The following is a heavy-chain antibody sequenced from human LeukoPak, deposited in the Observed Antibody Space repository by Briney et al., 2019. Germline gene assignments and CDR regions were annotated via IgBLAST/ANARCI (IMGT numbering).Heavy chain of an antibody. CDR2: ISGSGGST. J-gene: IGHJ4*02. D-gene: IGHD6-13*01. CDR1: GFTFSSYS. CDR3: AKTLVSSGGDIAAATTFDY. V-gene: IGHV3-23*01. Sequence: PGGSLRLSCAASGFTFSSYSMNWVRQAPGKGLEWVSAISGSGGSTYYADSVKGRFTISRDNSKNTLYLQMNSLRAEDTAVYYCAKTLVSSGGDIAAATTFDYWGQGTLVTVSS.